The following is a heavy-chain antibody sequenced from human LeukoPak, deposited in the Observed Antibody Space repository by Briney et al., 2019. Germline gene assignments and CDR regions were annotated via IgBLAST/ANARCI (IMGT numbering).Heavy chain of an antibody. V-gene: IGHV1-2*06. J-gene: IGHJ4*02. CDR1: GYTFTDCY. CDR3: ARSYYDSSGYAGSVDY. CDR2: INPNSGGT. Sequence: ASVKVSCKASGYTFTDCYIHWVRQAPGQGLEWMGRINPNSGGTNYAQKFQGRVTMTRDTSISTAYLELSRLRSDDTAVYHCARSYYDSSGYAGSVDYWGQGTLVTVSS. D-gene: IGHD3-22*01.